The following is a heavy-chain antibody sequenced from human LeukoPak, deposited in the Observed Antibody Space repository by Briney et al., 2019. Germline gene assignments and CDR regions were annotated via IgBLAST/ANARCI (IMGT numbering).Heavy chain of an antibody. CDR1: GGSINSYY. J-gene: IGHJ6*03. V-gene: IGHV4-59*01. D-gene: IGHD3-10*01. Sequence: SETLSLTCTVSGGSINSYYWSWIRQPPGKGLEWIGFIYHSGSTNYHPSLKSRVTISVDTSKNQFSLKLSSVTAADTAVYYCARDLRFGGSDYYYYMDVWGKGTTVTISS. CDR2: IYHSGST. CDR3: ARDLRFGGSDYYYYMDV.